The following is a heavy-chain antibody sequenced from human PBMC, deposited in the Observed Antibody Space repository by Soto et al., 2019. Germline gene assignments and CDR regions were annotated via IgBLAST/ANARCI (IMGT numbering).Heavy chain of an antibody. CDR2: IIPIFGTA. Sequence: QVQLVQSGAEVQKPGSSVKVSCKASGGTFSRYAISWVRQAPGQGLEWMGGIIPIFGTANYAQTFQGRVTITADESTSTAYMELSSLRSEDTAVYYCARASPHYYDSSGYLYYFDYWGQVTLVTVSS. CDR1: GGTFSRYA. D-gene: IGHD3-22*01. CDR3: ARASPHYYDSSGYLYYFDY. J-gene: IGHJ4*02. V-gene: IGHV1-69*01.